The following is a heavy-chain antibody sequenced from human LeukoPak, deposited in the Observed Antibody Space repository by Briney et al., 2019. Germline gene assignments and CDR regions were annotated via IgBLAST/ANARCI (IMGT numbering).Heavy chain of an antibody. V-gene: IGHV4-59*01. CDR3: ARGGGYSSSWSY. CDR1: GFTFSSYS. Sequence: GSLRLSCAASGFTFSSYSMNWVRQAPGKGLEWIGYIYYTGSTNYNPSLKSRVTISVDTSKNQFSLKLSSVTAADTAVYYCARGGGYSSSWSYWGQGTLVTVSS. J-gene: IGHJ4*02. CDR2: IYYTGST. D-gene: IGHD6-13*01.